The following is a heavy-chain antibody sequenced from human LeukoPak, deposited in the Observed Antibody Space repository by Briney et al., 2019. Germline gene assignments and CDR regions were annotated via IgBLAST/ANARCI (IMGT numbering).Heavy chain of an antibody. CDR1: GGSISSGSYY. J-gene: IGHJ6*02. V-gene: IGHV4-61*02. D-gene: IGHD3-22*01. CDR3: ARDTPPHYYDSSGYYYGYYYYGMDV. CDR2: IYTSGST. Sequence: PSQTLSLTCTVSGGSISSGSYYWSWIRQPPGKGLEWIGRIYTSGSTNYNPSLKSRVTISVETSKNQFSLKLSSVTAADTAVYYCARDTPPHYYDSSGYYYGYYYYGMDVWGQGTTVTVSS.